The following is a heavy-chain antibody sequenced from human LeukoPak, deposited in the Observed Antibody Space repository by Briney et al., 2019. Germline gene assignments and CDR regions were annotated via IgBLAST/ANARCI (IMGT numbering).Heavy chain of an antibody. D-gene: IGHD3-22*01. Sequence: SETLSLTCTVSGGSINNYYWSWIRQPPGKGLEWIGYIYYIGSPNYNPSLKSRLTISVDTSKNQLSLKLSSVTAADTAVYYCARDRHDSSGYYYDYWGQGTLVTVSS. CDR1: GGSINNYY. V-gene: IGHV4-59*12. CDR3: ARDRHDSSGYYYDY. J-gene: IGHJ4*02. CDR2: IYYIGSP.